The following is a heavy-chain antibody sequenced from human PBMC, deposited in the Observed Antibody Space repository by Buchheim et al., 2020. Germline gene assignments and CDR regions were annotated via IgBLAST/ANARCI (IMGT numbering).Heavy chain of an antibody. Sequence: QVQLVESGGGVVQPGRSLRLSCAASGFTFSSYGMHWVRQAPGKGLEWVAVISYDGSNKYYADSVKGRFTISRDNSKNTLYLQMNSLRAEDTAVYYCAKVSLVQRCFYYYYGMDVWGQGTT. CDR2: ISYDGSNK. V-gene: IGHV3-30*18. CDR1: GFTFSSYG. J-gene: IGHJ6*02. D-gene: IGHD6-25*01. CDR3: AKVSLVQRCFYYYYGMDV.